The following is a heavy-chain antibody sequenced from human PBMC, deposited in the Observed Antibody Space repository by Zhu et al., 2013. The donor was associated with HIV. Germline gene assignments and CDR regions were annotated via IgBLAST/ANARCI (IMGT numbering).Heavy chain of an antibody. CDR2: ISAYNGNR. CDR3: ARFLGIAVAGIPDY. V-gene: IGHV1-18*01. J-gene: IGHJ4*02. CDR1: GYTFTSYG. D-gene: IGHD6-19*01. Sequence: QVKLVQSGREVKKPGASVKVSCKASGYTFTSYGITWVRQAPGQGLEWMGWISAYNGNREYTQKFQGRVTMTTDISTSTAYMELRSLRSDDTAVYYCARFLGIAVAGIPDYWGQGTLVTVSS.